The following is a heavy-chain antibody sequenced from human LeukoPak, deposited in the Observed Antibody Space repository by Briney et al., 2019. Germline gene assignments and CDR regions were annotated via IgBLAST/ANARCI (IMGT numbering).Heavy chain of an antibody. Sequence: GGSLRLSCAAYGFTFSSYGMHWVRQAPGKGLEWVAVIWYDGSNKYYADSVKGRFTISRDNSKNTLYLQMNSLRAEDTAVYYCARDLIDYDFLVSGWFDPWGQGTLVTVSS. CDR1: GFTFSSYG. J-gene: IGHJ5*02. D-gene: IGHD3-3*01. V-gene: IGHV3-33*01. CDR2: IWYDGSNK. CDR3: ARDLIDYDFLVSGWFDP.